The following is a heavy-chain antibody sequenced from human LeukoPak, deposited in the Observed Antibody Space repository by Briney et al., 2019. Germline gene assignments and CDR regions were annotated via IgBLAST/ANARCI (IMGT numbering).Heavy chain of an antibody. CDR2: ISGSGGST. CDR1: GFSVSGYW. CDR3: AKRDYSNYDLDY. J-gene: IGHJ4*02. V-gene: IGHV3-23*01. Sequence: GGSLRLSCAVSGFSVSGYWMTWVRQAPGKGLEWVSAISGSGGSTYYADSVKGRFTISRDNSKNTLYLQMNSLRAEDTAVYYCAKRDYSNYDLDYWGQGTLVTVSS. D-gene: IGHD4-11*01.